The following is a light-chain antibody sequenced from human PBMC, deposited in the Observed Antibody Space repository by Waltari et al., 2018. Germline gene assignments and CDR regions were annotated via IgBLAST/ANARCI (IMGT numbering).Light chain of an antibody. CDR2: KAF. J-gene: IGKJ1*01. Sequence: DIKMTQSPSTLSASVGDRVTITCRASQTINNYLAWYQQKPGKAPKLLIYKAFSLESGVPSRFRGSRSGTEFTLTISSLQPDDFATYYCQVYNTYSWTFGQGTKVDIK. V-gene: IGKV1-5*03. CDR1: QTINNY. CDR3: QVYNTYSWT.